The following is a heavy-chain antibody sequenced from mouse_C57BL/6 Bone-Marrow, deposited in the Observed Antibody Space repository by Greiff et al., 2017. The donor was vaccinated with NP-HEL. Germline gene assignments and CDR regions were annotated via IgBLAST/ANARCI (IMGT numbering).Heavy chain of an antibody. CDR3: ARGGWLGAY. CDR1: GFTFSDYY. CDR2: ISNGGGST. Sequence: EVKLMESGGGLVQPGGSLKLSCAASGFTFSDYYMYWVRQTPEKRLEWVAYISNGGGSTYYPDTVKGRFTISRDNAKNTLYLQMSRLKSEDTAMYYCARGGWLGAYWGQGTLVTVSA. V-gene: IGHV5-12*01. J-gene: IGHJ3*01. D-gene: IGHD1-1*02.